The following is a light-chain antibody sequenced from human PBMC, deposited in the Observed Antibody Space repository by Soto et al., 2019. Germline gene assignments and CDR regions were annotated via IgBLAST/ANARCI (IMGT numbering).Light chain of an antibody. Sequence: AIHITQSPSSLSASVGDRVTITCRASQGIRTDLGWYQQKPGKAPELLISGASSLQSGVSPRFSGRGSGTDFTLTISSLQPEDFATYYCLHDYNYPLTFGQGTKVDIK. CDR3: LHDYNYPLT. CDR2: GAS. V-gene: IGKV1-6*01. J-gene: IGKJ1*01. CDR1: QGIRTD.